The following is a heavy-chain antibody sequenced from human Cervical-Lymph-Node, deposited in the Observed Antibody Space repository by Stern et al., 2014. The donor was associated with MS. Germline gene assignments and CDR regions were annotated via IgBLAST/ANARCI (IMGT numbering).Heavy chain of an antibody. V-gene: IGHV1-46*01. CDR1: GNTFTRYY. CDR3: AREVAGHRLGMMDV. CDR2: INPSAGST. D-gene: IGHD6-19*01. Sequence: VQLVQSGAEVKKPGASVKVSCKASGNTFTRYYIHWVRQAPGPGLERVGIINPSAGSTSYAQKFQGRVTMTRDTSTSTVYMELSSLRSEDTAVYYCAREVAGHRLGMMDVWGQGTTVTVSS. J-gene: IGHJ6*02.